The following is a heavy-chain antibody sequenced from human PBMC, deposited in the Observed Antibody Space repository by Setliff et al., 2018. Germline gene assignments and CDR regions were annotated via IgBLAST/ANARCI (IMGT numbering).Heavy chain of an antibody. D-gene: IGHD3-3*01. V-gene: IGHV1-18*04. Sequence: GASVKVSCKASGDPFNAYGVSWVRQAPGQGLEWMGWISGYNGNTDYAQNLQGRVTMTIDTSTSTAYMELRSLRSDDTAVYYCARVPRLEWLLPTLDSWGQGTLVTVSS. CDR2: ISGYNGNT. CDR3: ARVPRLEWLLPTLDS. J-gene: IGHJ4*02. CDR1: GDPFNAYG.